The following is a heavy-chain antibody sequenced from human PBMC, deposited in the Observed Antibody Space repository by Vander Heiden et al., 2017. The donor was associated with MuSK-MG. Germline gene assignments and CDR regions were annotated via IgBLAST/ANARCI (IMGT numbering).Heavy chain of an antibody. V-gene: IGHV3-23*01. D-gene: IGHD1-26*01. J-gene: IGHJ3*02. CDR2: IRGRGGSK. Sequence: EVQLLESGGGLVQPGGSLRLSCAASGFTFSSYAMSWVRQAPGKGLEWVSAIRGRGGSKNYADSVEGRLTISRDKCKNTLYLQMKSLRGEDTAVYYWAKSPRGGARGMMDAFDIWGQGTMVTVSS. CDR1: GFTFSSYA. CDR3: AKSPRGGARGMMDAFDI.